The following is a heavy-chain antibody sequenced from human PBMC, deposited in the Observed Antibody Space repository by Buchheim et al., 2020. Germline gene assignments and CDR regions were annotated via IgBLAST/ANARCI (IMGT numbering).Heavy chain of an antibody. V-gene: IGHV3-21*01. CDR3: ARDLGSGWSTDY. CDR2: ISSSSTYI. CDR1: GFTFSTYS. J-gene: IGHJ4*02. Sequence: EVQLVESGGGLVKPGESLRLSCAASGFTFSTYSMNWVRQAPGKGLEWVSAISSSSTYIYYADSVKGRFTISRDNAKNSLYLQMNSLRAEDTALYYCARDLGSGWSTDYWGQGT. D-gene: IGHD6-19*01.